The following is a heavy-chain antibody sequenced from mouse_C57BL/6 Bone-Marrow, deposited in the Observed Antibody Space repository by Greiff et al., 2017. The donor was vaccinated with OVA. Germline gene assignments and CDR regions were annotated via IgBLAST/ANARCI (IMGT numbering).Heavy chain of an antibody. Sequence: EVQRVESGGGLVQPGESLKLSCESNEYEFPSHDMSWVRQTPEKRLELVAAINSDGGSTYYPDTMERRFIISRDNTKKTLYLQMSSLRSEDTALYYCARVHGSSPYYYAMDYWGQGTSVTVSS. V-gene: IGHV5-2*01. D-gene: IGHD1-1*01. J-gene: IGHJ4*01. CDR1: EYEFPSHD. CDR2: INSDGGST. CDR3: ARVHGSSPYYYAMDY.